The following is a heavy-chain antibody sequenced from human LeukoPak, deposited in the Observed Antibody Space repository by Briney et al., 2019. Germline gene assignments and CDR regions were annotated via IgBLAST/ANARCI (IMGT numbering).Heavy chain of an antibody. CDR3: ARLPWELLGYFDY. V-gene: IGHV4-34*01. J-gene: IGHJ4*02. D-gene: IGHD1-26*01. CDR1: GGSITDYF. CDR2: INHSGST. Sequence: PSETLSLTCALSGGSITDYFYNWVRQPPGKGLEWIGEINHSGSTNYNPSLKSRVTISVDTSKNQFSLKLSSVTAADTAVYYCARLPWELLGYFDYWGQGTLVTVSS.